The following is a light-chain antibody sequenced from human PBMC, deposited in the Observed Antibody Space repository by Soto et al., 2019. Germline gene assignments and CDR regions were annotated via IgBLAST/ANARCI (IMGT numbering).Light chain of an antibody. CDR3: QQSYDMPWT. J-gene: IGKJ1*01. CDR1: QSITNY. CDR2: DAD. V-gene: IGKV1-39*01. Sequence: DIQMTQSPSSLSASVGDTVTITCRASQSITNYLTWFQQKPGKAPSLLIFDADNLQDGVPSRFSGSGSGRDFSLTISSLQPEDFATYYCQQSYDMPWTFGQGTKVEIK.